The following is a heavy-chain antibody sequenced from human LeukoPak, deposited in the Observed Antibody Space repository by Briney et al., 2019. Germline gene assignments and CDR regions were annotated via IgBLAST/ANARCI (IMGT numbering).Heavy chain of an antibody. J-gene: IGHJ4*02. V-gene: IGHV4-39*01. Sequence: PSETLSLTCTVSSGSISSNSYYWGWIRQPPGKGLEWIASFYFSGSTYYNPSLKSRVTIYVHTSKNQVSLNLNSATAADTAVYYCARQSDYGFDYWGQGTLVTVSS. CDR2: FYFSGST. CDR3: ARQSDYGFDY. CDR1: SGSISSNSYY. D-gene: IGHD4-17*01.